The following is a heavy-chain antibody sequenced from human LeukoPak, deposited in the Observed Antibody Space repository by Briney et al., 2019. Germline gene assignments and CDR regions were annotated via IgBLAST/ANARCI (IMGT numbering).Heavy chain of an antibody. CDR1: GFTFSSYA. Sequence: QPGGSLRLSCAASGFTFSSYAMSWVRQAPGKGLEWVSAISGSGGSTYYADSVKGRFTISRDNSKNTLYLQMNSLRAEDTAVYYCAKVSRKYYYDSSGLSWFDPWGQGTLVTVSS. V-gene: IGHV3-23*01. D-gene: IGHD3-22*01. J-gene: IGHJ5*02. CDR2: ISGSGGST. CDR3: AKVSRKYYYDSSGLSWFDP.